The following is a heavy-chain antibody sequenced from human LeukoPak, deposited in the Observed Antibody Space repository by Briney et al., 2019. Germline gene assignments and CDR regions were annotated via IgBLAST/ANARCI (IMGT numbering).Heavy chain of an antibody. Sequence: GGSLRLSCAASGSTVSSKYMSWVRQAPGKGLEWVSFIYSGDSTYYADSVKGRFTISRDNSKNTLYLQMNSLRAEDTAVYYCAMMTTVTSFDYWGQGALVTVSS. CDR2: IYSGDST. J-gene: IGHJ4*02. D-gene: IGHD4-17*01. CDR1: GSTVSSKY. CDR3: AMMTTVTSFDY. V-gene: IGHV3-53*01.